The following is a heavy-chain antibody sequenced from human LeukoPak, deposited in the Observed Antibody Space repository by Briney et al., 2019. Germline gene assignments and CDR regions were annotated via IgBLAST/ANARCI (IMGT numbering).Heavy chain of an antibody. CDR3: ARAPAVFYYYYGMDV. CDR2: VNPNSGNT. D-gene: IGHD1-14*01. V-gene: IGHV1-8*01. J-gene: IGHJ6*02. CDR1: GYTFTSYD. Sequence: ASVKVSCKASGYTFTSYDINWVRQATGQGLEWMGWVNPNSGNTGYAQKFQGRVTMTRNTSISTAYMELSSLRSEDTAVYYCARAPAVFYYYYGMDVWGQGTTVTVSS.